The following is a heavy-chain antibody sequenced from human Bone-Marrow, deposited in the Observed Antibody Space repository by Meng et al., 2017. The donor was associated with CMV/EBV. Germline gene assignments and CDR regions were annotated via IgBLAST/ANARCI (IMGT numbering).Heavy chain of an antibody. Sequence: ASVKVSCKASGYTFGGHYIHWVRQAPGQGLEWMGIINPSGGSTSYAQKFQGRVTITADKSTSTAYMELSSLRSEDTAVYYCAIHCGSCYSYYYYYYYGMDVWGQGTTVTVSS. CDR3: AIHCGSCYSYYYYYYYGMDV. CDR1: GYTFGGHY. CDR2: INPSGGST. J-gene: IGHJ6*02. D-gene: IGHD2-15*01. V-gene: IGHV1-46*01.